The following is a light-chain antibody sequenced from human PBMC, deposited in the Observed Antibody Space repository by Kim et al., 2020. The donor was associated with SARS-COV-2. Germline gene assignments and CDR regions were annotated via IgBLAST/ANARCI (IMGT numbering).Light chain of an antibody. CDR2: TAS. CDR1: QSISTW. Sequence: GSVRDGININCRASQSISTWLAWYQQKPGKGPVLLIYTASSVEGGVPSRLSGSGSGTEFTLTLSSLQPDDFATYYCHQDASSPWTFGQGTKVDIK. CDR3: HQDASSPWT. J-gene: IGKJ1*01. V-gene: IGKV1-5*03.